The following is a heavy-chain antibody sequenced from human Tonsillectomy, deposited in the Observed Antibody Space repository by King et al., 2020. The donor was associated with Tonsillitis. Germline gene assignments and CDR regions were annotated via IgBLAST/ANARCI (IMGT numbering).Heavy chain of an antibody. CDR3: AKDRGPDGYKYDGALV. CDR1: GFTFSTYG. Sequence: VQLVESGGGVVQPGRSLRLSCAASGFTFSTYGMHWVRQAPGKGLEWVAVISYDGSNKKYADSVRGRFTISRDNSKNTLYLQMNSLRADDTAVYYCAKDRGPDGYKYDGALVWGQGTLVTVSS. V-gene: IGHV3-30*18. D-gene: IGHD5-24*01. CDR2: ISYDGSNK. J-gene: IGHJ4*02.